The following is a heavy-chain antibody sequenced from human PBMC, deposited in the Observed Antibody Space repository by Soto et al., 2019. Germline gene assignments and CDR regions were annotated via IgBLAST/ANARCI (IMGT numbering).Heavy chain of an antibody. V-gene: IGHV4-34*01. J-gene: IGHJ6*02. Sequence: QVQLQQWGAGLLKPSETLSLTCAVYGGSFSGYYWNWIRQPPGKGLEWIGEIYHSGSTNYNPSLKIRVTISVDTSKNQFSLKLSSVTAADTAVYYWARLPRGYNYGMDVWGQGTTVTVSS. CDR3: ARLPRGYNYGMDV. CDR1: GGSFSGYY. CDR2: IYHSGST.